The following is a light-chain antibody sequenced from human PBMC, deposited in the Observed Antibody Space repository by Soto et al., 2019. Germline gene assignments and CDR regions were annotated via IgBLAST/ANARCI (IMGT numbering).Light chain of an antibody. CDR1: QSVTNNY. Sequence: EIVLTQSPGTLYLSPGERATLSCRASQSVTNNYLAWFQQKPGQAPRLLIYGASSRATGIPDRLSGSGSGTDFTLSISRLGPEDVAVYYCQQYDTSPWTFGQGTKVEV. CDR2: GAS. J-gene: IGKJ1*01. V-gene: IGKV3-20*01. CDR3: QQYDTSPWT.